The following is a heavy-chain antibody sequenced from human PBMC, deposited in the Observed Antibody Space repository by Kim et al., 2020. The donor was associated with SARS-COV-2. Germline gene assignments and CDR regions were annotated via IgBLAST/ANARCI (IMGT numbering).Heavy chain of an antibody. D-gene: IGHD3-3*01. V-gene: IGHV3-53*01. J-gene: IGHJ3*02. CDR3: ARNALYDFWSGYLKPAGAFDI. CDR2: IYSGGST. Sequence: GGSLRLSCAASVFTVSSNYMSWVRQAPGKGLEWVSVIYSGGSTYYADSVKGRFTISRDNSKNTLYLQMNSLRAEDTAVYYCARNALYDFWSGYLKPAGAFDIWGQGTMVTVSS. CDR1: VFTVSSNY.